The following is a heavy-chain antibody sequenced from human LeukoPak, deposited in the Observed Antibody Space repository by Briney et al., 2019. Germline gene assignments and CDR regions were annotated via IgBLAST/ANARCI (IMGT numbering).Heavy chain of an antibody. V-gene: IGHV3-33*08. CDR3: ARDHEWGRAYFDY. CDR1: GFTFISYW. J-gene: IGHJ4*02. Sequence: GGSLRLSCAASGFTFISYWMHWVRQAPGKGLEWVAVIWYDGSNEYCADSVKGRFTISRDNSKNTLYLQMNSLRAEDTAVYYCARDHEWGRAYFDYWGQGTLVTVSS. D-gene: IGHD1-26*01. CDR2: IWYDGSNE.